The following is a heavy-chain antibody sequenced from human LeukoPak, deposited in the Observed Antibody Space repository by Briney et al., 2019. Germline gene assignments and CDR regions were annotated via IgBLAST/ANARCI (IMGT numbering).Heavy chain of an antibody. V-gene: IGHV1-69*04. CDR3: ARSGSYQKPIDY. D-gene: IGHD1-26*01. CDR2: IIPILGIA. CDR1: GGTFSSYA. J-gene: IGHJ4*02. Sequence: SVKVSCKASGGTFSSYAISWVRQAPGQGFEWMGRIIPILGIANYAQKFQGRVTITADKSTSTAYMELSSLRSEDTAVYYCARSGSYQKPIDYWGQGTLVTVSS.